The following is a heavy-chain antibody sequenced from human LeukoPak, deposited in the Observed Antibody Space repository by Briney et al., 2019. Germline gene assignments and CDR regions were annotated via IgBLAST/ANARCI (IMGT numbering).Heavy chain of an antibody. CDR3: AREGSMMVVQYYFDY. CDR1: GGSISSYY. CDR2: IYSSGST. D-gene: IGHD3-22*01. J-gene: IGHJ4*02. Sequence: SEALSLTCTVSGGSISSYYWSWIRQPAGKGLEWIGRIYSSGSTKYNPSLKSRVTISVDKSKNQVSLKLSSVTAADTAVYYCAREGSMMVVQYYFDYWGQGTLVTVSS. V-gene: IGHV4-4*07.